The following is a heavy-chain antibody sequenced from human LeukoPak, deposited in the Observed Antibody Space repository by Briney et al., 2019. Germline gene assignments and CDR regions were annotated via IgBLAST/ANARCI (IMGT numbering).Heavy chain of an antibody. J-gene: IGHJ6*03. Sequence: SETLSLTCAVYGGSFSGYYWSWIRQPPGKGLEWIGEINHSGSTNYNPSLKSRVTISVETSKNQFSLKLSSVTAADTAVYYCARERIVLMVYASGHGYYYMDVWGKGTTVTVSS. CDR3: ARERIVLMVYASGHGYYYMDV. V-gene: IGHV4-34*01. D-gene: IGHD2-8*01. CDR2: INHSGST. CDR1: GGSFSGYY.